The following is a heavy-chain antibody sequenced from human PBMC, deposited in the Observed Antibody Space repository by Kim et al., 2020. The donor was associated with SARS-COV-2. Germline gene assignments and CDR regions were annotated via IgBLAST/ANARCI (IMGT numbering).Heavy chain of an antibody. D-gene: IGHD2-8*01. CDR1: GGSISSGSYY. J-gene: IGHJ6*02. V-gene: IGHV4-61*02. CDR2: IYTSGST. Sequence: SETLSLTCTVSGGSISSGSYYWSWIRQPAGKGLEWIGRIYTSGSTNYNPSLKSRVTISVDTSKNQFSLKLSSVTAADTAVYYCARTSSTRMDYYYYGMDVWGQGTTVTVSS. CDR3: ARTSSTRMDYYYYGMDV.